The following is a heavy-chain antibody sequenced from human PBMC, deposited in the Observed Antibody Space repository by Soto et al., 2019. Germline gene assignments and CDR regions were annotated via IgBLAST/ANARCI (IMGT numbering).Heavy chain of an antibody. V-gene: IGHV1-3*01. CDR1: GYTFTSYA. D-gene: IGHD6-13*01. CDR3: ARASSWFVTDY. CDR2: INAGNGNT. J-gene: IGHJ4*02. Sequence: QVQLVQSGAEVKKPGASVKVSCKASGYTFTSYAMHWVRQAPGQRLEWMGWINAGNGNTKYSQKFQGRVTITRDTSASTAYMELSSLRSEDTAVYHCARASSWFVTDYWGQGTLVTVSS.